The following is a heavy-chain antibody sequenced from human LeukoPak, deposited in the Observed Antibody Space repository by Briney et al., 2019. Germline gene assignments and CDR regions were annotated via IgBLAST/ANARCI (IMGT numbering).Heavy chain of an antibody. D-gene: IGHD6-19*01. V-gene: IGHV3-23*01. CDR3: AKFGSSGWYEAGAFDY. J-gene: IGHJ4*02. CDR2: ISGSGGST. CDR1: GFTFSSYA. Sequence: GGSLRLSCAASGFTFSSYAMSWVRQAPGKGLEWVSAISGSGGSTYYADSVKGRFTISRGNSKNTLCLQMNSLRAEDTAVYYCAKFGSSGWYEAGAFDYWGQGTLVTVSS.